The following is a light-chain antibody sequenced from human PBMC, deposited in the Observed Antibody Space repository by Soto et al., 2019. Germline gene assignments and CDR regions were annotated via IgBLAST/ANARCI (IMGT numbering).Light chain of an antibody. CDR1: HSINSY. V-gene: IGKV3-11*01. CDR2: GAS. Sequence: EIVLTQSPATLSLSPGERATLSCRASHSINSYLAWYQQKPGQAPRLLMYGASRRATGIPARFSGSGSGTDFTLTISSLEPEDFAVYYCQQRSNWPPWTFGQGTKVDIK. J-gene: IGKJ1*01. CDR3: QQRSNWPPWT.